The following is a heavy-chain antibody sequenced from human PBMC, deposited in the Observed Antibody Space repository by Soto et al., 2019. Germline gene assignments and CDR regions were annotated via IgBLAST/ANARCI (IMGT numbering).Heavy chain of an antibody. CDR3: ARVKWLGFDY. J-gene: IGHJ4*02. CDR1: AFTFTGYW. CDR2: IKQDGSEK. Sequence: LRLSCAATAFTFTGYWMSWVRQAPGKGLEWVANIKQDGSEKYYVDSVKGRFTISRDNAKNSLSLQMNSLRAEDTAVYYCARVKWLGFDYWGQGTLVTVSS. D-gene: IGHD6-19*01. V-gene: IGHV3-7*01.